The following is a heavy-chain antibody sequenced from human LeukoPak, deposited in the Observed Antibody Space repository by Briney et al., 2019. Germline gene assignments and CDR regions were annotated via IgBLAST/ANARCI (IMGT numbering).Heavy chain of an antibody. CDR3: ARGRYCSGGNCSYFDY. V-gene: IGHV3-7*03. J-gene: IGHJ4*02. D-gene: IGHD2-15*01. CDR2: IKPDGSEK. CDR1: GFIVSGYW. Sequence: GGSLRLSCAASGFIVSGYWMTWVRQAPGKGLEWVASIKPDGSEKYSVDSVKGRFTIYRDSAKNSLHLQMNSLRVEDTAMYYCARGRYCSGGNCSYFDYWGQGTLVTVSS.